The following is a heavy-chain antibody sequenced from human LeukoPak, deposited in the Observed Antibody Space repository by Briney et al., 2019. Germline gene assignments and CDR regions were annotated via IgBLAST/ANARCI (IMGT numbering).Heavy chain of an antibody. D-gene: IGHD6-19*01. V-gene: IGHV3-30*18. Sequence: PGGSLRLSCAASGFTFSSYGMHWVRQAPGKGLEWVAVISYDGSNKYYADSVKGRFTISRDNSKNTLYLQMNSLRAEDTAVYYCAKDQGSPLAVDIDYWGQGTLVTVSS. CDR2: ISYDGSNK. J-gene: IGHJ4*02. CDR1: GFTFSSYG. CDR3: AKDQGSPLAVDIDY.